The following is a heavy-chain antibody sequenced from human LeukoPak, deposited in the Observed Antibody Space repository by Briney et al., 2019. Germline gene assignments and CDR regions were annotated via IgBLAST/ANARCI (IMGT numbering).Heavy chain of an antibody. V-gene: IGHV4-39*01. CDR2: IYYSGST. CDR1: GGSISSSSYY. J-gene: IGHJ4*02. CDR3: ARIVVVPAATKGLDY. Sequence: SETLSLTCTVSGGSISSSSYYWGWIRQPPGKGLEWIGSIYYSGSTYYNPSLRSRVTISVDTSKNQFSLKLSSVTAADTAVYYCARIVVVPAATKGLDYWGQGTLVTVSS. D-gene: IGHD2-2*01.